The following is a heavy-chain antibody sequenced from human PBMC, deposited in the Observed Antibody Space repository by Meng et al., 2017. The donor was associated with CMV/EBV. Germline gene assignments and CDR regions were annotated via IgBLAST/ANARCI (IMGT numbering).Heavy chain of an antibody. CDR2: ISSSGSTI. CDR3: ARGDFDGYSEFFDP. CDR1: GFTFSSYS. J-gene: IGHJ5*02. D-gene: IGHD5-12*01. Sequence: ASGFTFSSYSMNWVRQAPGKGLEWVSYISSSGSTIYYADSVKGRFTISRDNAKNSLYLQMNSLRAEDTAVYYCARGDFDGYSEFFDPWGQGTLVTVSS. V-gene: IGHV3-48*04.